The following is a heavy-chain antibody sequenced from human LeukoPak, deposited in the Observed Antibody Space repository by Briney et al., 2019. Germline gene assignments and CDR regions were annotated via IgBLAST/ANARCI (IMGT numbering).Heavy chain of an antibody. D-gene: IGHD6-13*01. CDR2: ISWDGGST. J-gene: IGHJ4*02. CDR1: GFAFNTYS. V-gene: IGHV3-43*01. Sequence: PGESLRLSCAASGFAFNTYSMNWVRQAPGKGLEWVSLISWDGGSTYYADSVKGRFTISRDNSKNSLYLQMNSLRTEDTALYYCAKAAAGAFDYWGQGTLVTVSS. CDR3: AKAAAGAFDY.